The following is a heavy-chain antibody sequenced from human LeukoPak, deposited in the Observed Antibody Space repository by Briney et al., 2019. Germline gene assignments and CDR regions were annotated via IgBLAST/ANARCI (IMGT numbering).Heavy chain of an antibody. V-gene: IGHV3-53*01. D-gene: IGHD5-18*01. J-gene: IGHJ4*02. Sequence: GGSLRLSCAASGFTVSSNNMSWVRQAPGKGLEWVSVIYSGGSTYYADSVKGRFTISRDNSKNTLYLQMNSLRAEDTAVYYCARLGIQLWPCFDYWGQGTLVTVSS. CDR1: GFTVSSNN. CDR2: IYSGGST. CDR3: ARLGIQLWPCFDY.